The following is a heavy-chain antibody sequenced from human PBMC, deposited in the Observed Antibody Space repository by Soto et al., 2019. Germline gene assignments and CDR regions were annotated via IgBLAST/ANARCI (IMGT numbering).Heavy chain of an antibody. CDR1: EYTFTAYY. CDR3: ATLYYFDSSGYGDYFDY. J-gene: IGHJ4*01. Sequence: ASVKVSCKAYEYTFTAYYMHWVRQAPGQGLEWMGWINPKSGGTNYAQKFQGRVTLTSDTSISTAYLELSSLRPDDTAVYYCATLYYFDSSGYGDYFDYWGQGTLVTVSS. V-gene: IGHV1-2*02. D-gene: IGHD3-22*01. CDR2: INPKSGGT.